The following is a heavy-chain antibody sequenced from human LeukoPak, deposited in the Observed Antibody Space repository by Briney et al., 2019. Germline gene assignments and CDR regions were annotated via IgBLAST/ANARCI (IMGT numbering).Heavy chain of an antibody. J-gene: IGHJ4*02. V-gene: IGHV1-2*02. CDR2: INPNSGGT. D-gene: IGHD3-10*01. Sequence: ASVKVSCKASGYTFTAYYMHWVRQAPGQGLEWMGWINPNSGGTNTSQKFQDRVTLTRDTSINTAYMEMSSLRSDDPAVYYCARAYGSGSSYHPDYWGLGTLVTVSS. CDR3: ARAYGSGSSYHPDY. CDR1: GYTFTAYY.